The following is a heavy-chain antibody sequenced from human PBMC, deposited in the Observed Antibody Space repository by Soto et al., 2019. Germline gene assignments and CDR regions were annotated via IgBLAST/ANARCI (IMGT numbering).Heavy chain of an antibody. J-gene: IGHJ4*02. D-gene: IGHD5-18*01. CDR2: IIPIFGTA. V-gene: IGHV1-69*13. CDR1: GGTFSSYA. CDR3: AREGLGYTAMAPDFDY. Sequence: GTSVKLSCKASGGTFSSYAISWVRQAPGQGLEWMGGIIPIFGTANYAQKFQGRVTITADESTSTAYMELSSLRSEDTAVYYCAREGLGYTAMAPDFDYWGQGTLVTVSS.